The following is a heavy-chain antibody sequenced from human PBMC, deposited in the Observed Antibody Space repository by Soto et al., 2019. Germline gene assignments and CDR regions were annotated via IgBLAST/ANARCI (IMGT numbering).Heavy chain of an antibody. Sequence: QVQLQESGPGLVKPSQTLSLTCTVSGGSISTVDYWWSWIRQSPDMGLEWIGHIYDGGRPYNNPSLESXXTXSXXTSKSQRSLTLSSVSAADTAVYYCARGPSGDKVDSWGQGTLVTVSS. D-gene: IGHD7-27*01. CDR1: GGSISTVDYW. J-gene: IGHJ4*02. V-gene: IGHV4-30-4*01. CDR2: IYDGGRP. CDR3: ARGPSGDKVDS.